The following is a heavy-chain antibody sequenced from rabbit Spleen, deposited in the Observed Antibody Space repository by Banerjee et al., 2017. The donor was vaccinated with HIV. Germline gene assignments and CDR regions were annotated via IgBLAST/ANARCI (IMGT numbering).Heavy chain of an antibody. CDR3: ARDTSSSFSSYGMDL. D-gene: IGHD1-1*01. CDR1: GFSFNKNYY. Sequence: QEQLVESGGGLVQPEGSLTLTCTASGFSFNKNYYMCWVRQAPGKGLEWIACIYGGDGSSTAYASWAKGRFTVSKTSSTTVTLQVTRLTAADTATYFCARDTSSSFSSYGMDLWGPGTLVTVS. V-gene: IGHV1S45*01. J-gene: IGHJ6*01. CDR2: IYGGDGSST.